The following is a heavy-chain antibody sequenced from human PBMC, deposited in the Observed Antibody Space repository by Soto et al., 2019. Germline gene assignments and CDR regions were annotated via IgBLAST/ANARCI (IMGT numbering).Heavy chain of an antibody. Sequence: QVQLVESGGGVVQPGRSLRLSCAASGFTFSSYGMHWVRQAPGKGLEWVAVISYDGSNKYYADSVKGRFTISRDNSKTTLYLLMNSLRAEDTAVYYCAKAYHILTGYYMGYWGQGTLVTVPS. J-gene: IGHJ4*02. CDR1: GFTFSSYG. D-gene: IGHD3-9*01. CDR2: ISYDGSNK. CDR3: AKAYHILTGYYMGY. V-gene: IGHV3-30*18.